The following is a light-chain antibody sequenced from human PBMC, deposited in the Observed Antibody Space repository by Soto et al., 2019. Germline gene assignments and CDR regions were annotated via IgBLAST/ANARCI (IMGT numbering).Light chain of an antibody. CDR2: AAY. Sequence: DIQMTQSPTSLSVSVGDRVTITCRASQSISNYLNWYQQKPGKAPNLLIFAAYNLQSGVPSRFSGSGSGTDFTLTISSLQPEDFATYYCQQSFSNPRTFGQGTRLDIK. V-gene: IGKV1-39*01. J-gene: IGKJ2*01. CDR3: QQSFSNPRT. CDR1: QSISNY.